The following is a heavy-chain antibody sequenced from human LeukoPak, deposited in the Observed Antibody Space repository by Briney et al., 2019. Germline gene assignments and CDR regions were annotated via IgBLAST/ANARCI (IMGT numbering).Heavy chain of an antibody. D-gene: IGHD3-10*01. Sequence: ASVKVSCKASGYSLTTYGITWVRQAPGQGLEWMGWISAYNGNTRHAEKFQGRVTMTTDTSTSTAYMQLRSLKSDDTAIYYCARSGVASLVPFDYWGQATLVSVSS. CDR3: ARSGVASLVPFDY. CDR1: GYSLTTYG. J-gene: IGHJ4*02. V-gene: IGHV1-18*01. CDR2: ISAYNGNT.